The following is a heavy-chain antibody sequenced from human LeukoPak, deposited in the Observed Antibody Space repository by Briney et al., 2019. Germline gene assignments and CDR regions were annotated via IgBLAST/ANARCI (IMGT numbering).Heavy chain of an antibody. CDR1: GFTFSNYD. V-gene: IGHV3-30*18. J-gene: IGHJ4*02. Sequence: GRSLRLSCEASGFTFSNYDMHWVRQAPGRGLEWVALISYDGSNKYYADSVKGRFTISRDNSKNTLYLQMNSLRAEDTAVYYCAKETYLSLDYWGQGTLVTVSS. CDR2: ISYDGSNK. CDR3: AKETYLSLDY. D-gene: IGHD2/OR15-2a*01.